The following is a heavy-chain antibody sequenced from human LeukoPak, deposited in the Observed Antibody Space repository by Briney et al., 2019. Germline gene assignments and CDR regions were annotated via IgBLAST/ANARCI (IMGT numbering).Heavy chain of an antibody. Sequence: PGGSLRLSCAASGFTFNNYALTWVRQTPGKGLECVSAISGDGVSPYYADSVRGRFTISRDNSKNTLYLQMNSLRVEDTAVYYCAKTWGYCSSTSCYVFDYWGQGTLVTVSS. CDR1: GFTFNNYA. D-gene: IGHD2-2*01. V-gene: IGHV3-23*01. J-gene: IGHJ4*02. CDR3: AKTWGYCSSTSCYVFDY. CDR2: ISGDGVSP.